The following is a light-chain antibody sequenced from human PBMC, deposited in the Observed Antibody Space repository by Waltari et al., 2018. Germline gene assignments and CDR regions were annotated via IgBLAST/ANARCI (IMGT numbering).Light chain of an antibody. V-gene: IGLV8-61*01. J-gene: IGLJ3*02. CDR2: NTN. CDR3: LLSMGSGIWV. CDR1: SGSVTSSYK. Sequence: QTVVTQEPSFSVSPGGTITVTCGLTSGSVTSSYKARRYQQTPGQAPRTLIYNTNTRSSGVPDRFSGSILGNKAALTITGAQADDESDYYCLLSMGSGIWVFGGGTKVTVL.